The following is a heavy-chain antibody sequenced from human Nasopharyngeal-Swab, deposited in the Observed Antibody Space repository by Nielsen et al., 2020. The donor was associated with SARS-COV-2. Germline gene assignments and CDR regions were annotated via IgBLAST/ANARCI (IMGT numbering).Heavy chain of an antibody. CDR3: ARWFPRYYYYGMDV. J-gene: IGHJ6*02. V-gene: IGHV4-61*01. CDR2: IYYSGST. CDR1: GGSISSSSYY. D-gene: IGHD3-10*01. Sequence: SETLSLTCTVSGGSISSSSYYWSWIRQPPGKGLEWIGYIYYSGSTNYNPSLKSRVTISVDTSKNQFSLKLSSVTAADTAVYYCARWFPRYYYYGMDVWGQGTTVTVSS.